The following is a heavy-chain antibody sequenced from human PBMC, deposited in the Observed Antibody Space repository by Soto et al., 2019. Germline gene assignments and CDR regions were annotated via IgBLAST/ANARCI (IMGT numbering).Heavy chain of an antibody. CDR2: IYSGGST. J-gene: IGHJ3*02. CDR3: ARGQNVDIVATEGLDAFDI. CDR1: GFTVSSNY. Sequence: EVQLVESGGGLIQPGGSLRLSCAASGFTVSSNYMSWVRQAPGKGLEWVSVIYSGGSTYYADSVKGRFTISRDNSKNTLYLQMNSLRAEDTAVYYCARGQNVDIVATEGLDAFDIWGQGTMVTVSS. D-gene: IGHD5-12*01. V-gene: IGHV3-53*01.